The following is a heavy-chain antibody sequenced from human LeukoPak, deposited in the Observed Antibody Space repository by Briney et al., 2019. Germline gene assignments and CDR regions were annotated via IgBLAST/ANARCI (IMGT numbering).Heavy chain of an antibody. D-gene: IGHD6-19*01. J-gene: IGHJ4*02. V-gene: IGHV4-34*01. Sequence: SETLSLTCAVYGGSFSGYYWSWIRQPPGKGLEWIGEINHSGSTNYTPSVKSRVTISVDTSKNQFSLKLSSATAADTAVYYCARGGGSGWYVDYWGQGTLVTVSS. CDR1: GGSFSGYY. CDR2: INHSGST. CDR3: ARGGGSGWYVDY.